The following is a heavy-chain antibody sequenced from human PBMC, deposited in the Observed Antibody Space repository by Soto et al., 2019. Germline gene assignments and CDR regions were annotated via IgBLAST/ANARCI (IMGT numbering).Heavy chain of an antibody. CDR3: VVLSIAAVVDF. Sequence: EEQLVESGGGLVQPGGSLRLSCAASGFIFSNFWINWVRQAPGKGLEWVASINQDGSEKYYVDSVKGRFTISRDNAKNSLYLQMNSLRAEDTAVYYCVVLSIAAVVDFWGQGTVVTVSS. CDR1: GFIFSNFW. D-gene: IGHD6-25*01. V-gene: IGHV3-7*01. CDR2: INQDGSEK. J-gene: IGHJ4*02.